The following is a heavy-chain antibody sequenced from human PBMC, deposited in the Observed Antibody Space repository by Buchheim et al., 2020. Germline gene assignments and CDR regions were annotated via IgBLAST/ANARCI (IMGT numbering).Heavy chain of an antibody. CDR1: GFTFSSYA. D-gene: IGHD6-19*01. J-gene: IGHJ4*02. CDR3: AKYNHDPLSSVEYKGYSSGWYYDY. CDR2: ISGSGGST. V-gene: IGHV3-23*01. Sequence: EVQLLESGGGLVQPGGSLRLSCAASGFTFSSYAMSWVRQAPGKGLEWVSAISGSGGSTYYADSVKGRFTISRDNSKNTLYLQMNSLRAEDTAVYYCAKYNHDPLSSVEYKGYSSGWYYDYWGQGTL.